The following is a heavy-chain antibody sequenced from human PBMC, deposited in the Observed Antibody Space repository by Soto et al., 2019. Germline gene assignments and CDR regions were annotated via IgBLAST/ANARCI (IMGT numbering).Heavy chain of an antibody. Sequence: SETLSLTCAVYGGSFSGYYWSWIRQPPGKGLEWIGEINHSGSTNYNPSLKSRVTISVDTSKNQFSLKLSSVTAADTAVYYCSGFGDHPEGYYMDVWGKGTTVTAP. J-gene: IGHJ6*03. V-gene: IGHV4-34*01. D-gene: IGHD3-10*01. CDR1: GGSFSGYY. CDR2: INHSGST. CDR3: SGFGDHPEGYYMDV.